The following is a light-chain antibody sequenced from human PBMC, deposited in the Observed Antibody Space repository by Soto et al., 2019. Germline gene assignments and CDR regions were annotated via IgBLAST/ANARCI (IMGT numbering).Light chain of an antibody. Sequence: IPLTQSPSSLSASIGDRVTITCRASQDISSLLAWYQQTPGKAPKLLIYAASTLQGGVPSRFSGGGSGTDFTLTISSLQPEDFATYYCQQLNNYPLTFGGGTKVEIK. V-gene: IGKV1-9*01. CDR1: QDISSL. J-gene: IGKJ4*01. CDR2: AAS. CDR3: QQLNNYPLT.